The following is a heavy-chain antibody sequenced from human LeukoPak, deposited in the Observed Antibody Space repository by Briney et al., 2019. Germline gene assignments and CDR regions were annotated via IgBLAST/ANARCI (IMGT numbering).Heavy chain of an antibody. D-gene: IGHD2/OR15-2a*01. Sequence: PGGSLILSCAASGFTVSKSWMSWVRQAPGKGLEWVGRIKSKSDGGTTDHAAPVKGRFIISRDDSKNTLNLQMNSLQTEDTAVYYCTTYNSRDAFDIWGQGTMVTVSS. CDR2: IKSKSDGGTT. CDR3: TTYNSRDAFDI. V-gene: IGHV3-15*01. J-gene: IGHJ3*02. CDR1: GFTVSKSW.